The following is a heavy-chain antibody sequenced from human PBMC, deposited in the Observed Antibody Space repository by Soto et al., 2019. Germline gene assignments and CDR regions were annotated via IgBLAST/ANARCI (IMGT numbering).Heavy chain of an antibody. CDR3: AKDWIAVAGTGYLQH. V-gene: IGHV3-9*01. CDR1: GFTFDDYA. J-gene: IGHJ1*01. D-gene: IGHD6-19*01. Sequence: PGGSLRLSCAASGFTFDDYAMHWVRQAPGKGLEWVSSISWNSESIGYADSVKGRFTISRDNAKNSLYLQMNSLRAEDTALYYCAKDWIAVAGTGYLQHWGLGTLVTVSS. CDR2: ISWNSESI.